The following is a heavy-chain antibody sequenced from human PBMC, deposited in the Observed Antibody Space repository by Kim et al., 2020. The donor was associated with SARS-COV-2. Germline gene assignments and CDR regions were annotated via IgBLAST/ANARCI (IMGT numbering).Heavy chain of an antibody. D-gene: IGHD6-13*01. Sequence: GGSLRLSCAASGFTFSSYAMHWVRQAPGKGLEWVAVISYDGSNKYYADSVKGRFTISRDNSKNTLYLQMNSLRAEDTAVYYCATIPGIAAAGTALLDYWGQGTLVTVSS. V-gene: IGHV3-30*04. CDR3: ATIPGIAAAGTALLDY. CDR1: GFTFSSYA. CDR2: ISYDGSNK. J-gene: IGHJ4*02.